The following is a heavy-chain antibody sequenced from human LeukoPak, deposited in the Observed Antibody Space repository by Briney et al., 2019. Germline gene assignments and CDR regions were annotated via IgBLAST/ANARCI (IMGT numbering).Heavy chain of an antibody. D-gene: IGHD3-16*01. CDR2: INPDGSQK. CDR3: VRQMIRFWFDP. V-gene: IGHV3-7*01. CDR1: GFTFSLYW. J-gene: IGHJ5*02. Sequence: GGSLRLPCAASGFTFSLYWMTWVRQSPGKGLEWVADINPDGSQKYSVDSVKGRFTISRDNAKNSLFLQMNSLRAEDTAVYYCVRQMIRFWFDPWGQGTQVTVSS.